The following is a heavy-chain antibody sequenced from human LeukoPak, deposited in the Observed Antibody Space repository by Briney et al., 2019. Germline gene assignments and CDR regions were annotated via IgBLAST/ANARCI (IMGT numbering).Heavy chain of an antibody. CDR3: ARMTTADY. CDR1: GFTFSSYW. CDR2: IEPDGSDK. Sequence: PGGSLRLSCAASGFTFSSYWVSWVRQAPGKGLEWVANIEPDGSDKYYVDSVKGRFTISRDNAKNSLYLQMNSLRAEDTAVYYCARMTTADYWGQGTLVTVSS. J-gene: IGHJ4*02. V-gene: IGHV3-7*01. D-gene: IGHD4-11*01.